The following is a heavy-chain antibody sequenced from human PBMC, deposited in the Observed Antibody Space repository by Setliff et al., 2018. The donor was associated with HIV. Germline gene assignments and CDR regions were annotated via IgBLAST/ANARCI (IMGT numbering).Heavy chain of an antibody. CDR1: GYTFSDYY. V-gene: IGHV1-69-2*01. CDR3: STNKWPMIRGVTAFDH. D-gene: IGHD3-10*01. CDR2: VDPEDGET. Sequence: GASVKVSCKASGYTFSDYYMHWVQQAPGKGLEWMGRVDPEDGETKYAEKFQGRVTITADTSTDTVYMELSSLTSHDTALYYCSTNKWPMIRGVTAFDHWGPGTLVTVSS. J-gene: IGHJ4*02.